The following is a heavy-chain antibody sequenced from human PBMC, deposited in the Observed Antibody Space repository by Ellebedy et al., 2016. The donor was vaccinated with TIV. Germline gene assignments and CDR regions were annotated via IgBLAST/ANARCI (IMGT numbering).Heavy chain of an antibody. J-gene: IGHJ4*02. V-gene: IGHV5-51*01. CDR1: GYSFTTYW. CDR2: IFPGDSDS. D-gene: IGHD4-17*01. CDR3: ARLVYGDYTPHYVEF. Sequence: GESLKISCKGSGYSFTTYWIGWVRQLPGKGLEWMGIIFPGDSDSIYSPSFQGRVTFSVDKSVSTAYLHWSSLQGSDTAIYYCARLVYGDYTPHYVEFWGQGTLTTVSS.